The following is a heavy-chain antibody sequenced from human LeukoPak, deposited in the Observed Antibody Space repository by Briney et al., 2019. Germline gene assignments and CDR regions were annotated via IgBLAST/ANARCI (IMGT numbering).Heavy chain of an antibody. D-gene: IGHD4-23*01. Sequence: GGSLRLSCAASGFTFSSYSMNGVRQAPGKGLDWVSSISSSSSYIYYADSMKGRFTISRDNAKNSMYLQMNSLRAEDTAVYYCARSDVARWDFDYWGQGTLVTVSS. CDR2: ISSSSSYI. V-gene: IGHV3-21*01. J-gene: IGHJ4*02. CDR1: GFTFSSYS. CDR3: ARSDVARWDFDY.